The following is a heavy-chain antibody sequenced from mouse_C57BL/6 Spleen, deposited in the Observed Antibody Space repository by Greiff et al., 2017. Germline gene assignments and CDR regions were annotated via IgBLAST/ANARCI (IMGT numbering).Heavy chain of an antibody. CDR1: GYAFSSYW. Sequence: VQLQQSGAELVKPGASVKISCKASGYAFSSYWMNWVKQRPGKGLEWIGQIYPGDGDTNYNGKFKGKATLTADKSSSTAYMQLSSLTSEDSAVYCCAREGDYGETWFAYWGQGTLVTVSA. J-gene: IGHJ3*01. CDR2: IYPGDGDT. V-gene: IGHV1-80*01. D-gene: IGHD2-4*01. CDR3: AREGDYGETWFAY.